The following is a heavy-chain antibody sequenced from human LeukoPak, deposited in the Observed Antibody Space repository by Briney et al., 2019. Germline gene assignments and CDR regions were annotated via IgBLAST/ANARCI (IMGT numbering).Heavy chain of an antibody. CDR1: GFTVSNSA. Sequence: ASVKVSCKASGFTVSNSAMQWVRQARGQRLEWIGWIVVGSGDTNYAQKFQERVTITRDMSTSTAYMELSSLRSEDTAVYYCAAGAIWSPGDRWHFDYWGQGTLVTVSS. CDR2: IVVGSGDT. J-gene: IGHJ4*02. D-gene: IGHD3-3*01. CDR3: AAGAIWSPGDRWHFDY. V-gene: IGHV1-58*02.